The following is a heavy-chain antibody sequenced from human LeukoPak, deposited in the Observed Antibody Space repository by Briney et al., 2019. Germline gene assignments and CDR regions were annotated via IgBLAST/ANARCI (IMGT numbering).Heavy chain of an antibody. CDR3: AKDEATSGGGLAS. CDR2: MYTGGTT. J-gene: IGHJ4*02. V-gene: IGHV3-53*01. D-gene: IGHD3-16*01. CDR1: EFTVSGTH. Sequence: GGSLRLPCAASEFTVSGTHMSWVRQAPGKGLEWVSAMYTGGTTYYADSVKGRFTISRDNSRNTLFLHMSSLRADDTAVYYCAKDEATSGGGLASWGQGTLVTVSS.